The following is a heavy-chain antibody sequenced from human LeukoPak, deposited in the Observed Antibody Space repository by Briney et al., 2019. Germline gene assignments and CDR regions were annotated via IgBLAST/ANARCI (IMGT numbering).Heavy chain of an antibody. V-gene: IGHV4-4*09. D-gene: IGHD1-7*01. CDR1: GGSISSYY. J-gene: IGHJ6*03. CDR3: ARQSRKELRYYYYYMDV. Sequence: PSETLSLTCTVSGGSISSYYWSWIRQPPGKGLEWIGYIYTSGSTNYNPSLKSRVTISVDTSKNQISLKLSSVTAADTAVYYCARQSRKELRYYYYYMDVWGKGTTVTVSS. CDR2: IYTSGST.